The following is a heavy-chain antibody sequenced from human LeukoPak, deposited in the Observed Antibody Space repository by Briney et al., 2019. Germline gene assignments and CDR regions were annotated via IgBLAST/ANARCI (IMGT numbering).Heavy chain of an antibody. Sequence: GRSLRLSCAASGFTFSSYAMHWVRQAPGKGLEWVAVISYDGSNKYYADSVKGRFTISRDNSKNTLYLQMNSLRAEDTAVYYCARDGGGSSGSGEAFDYWGQGTLVTVSS. CDR2: ISYDGSNK. D-gene: IGHD3-22*01. CDR3: ARDGGGSSGSGEAFDY. CDR1: GFTFSSYA. V-gene: IGHV3-30-3*01. J-gene: IGHJ4*02.